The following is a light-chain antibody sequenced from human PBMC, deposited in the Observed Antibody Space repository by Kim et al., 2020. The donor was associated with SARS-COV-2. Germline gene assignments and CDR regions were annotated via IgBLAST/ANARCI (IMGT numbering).Light chain of an antibody. CDR1: RNNYSH. V-gene: IGKV1-39*01. CDR2: AAS. CDR3: QQSYITPFT. J-gene: IGKJ3*01. Sequence: AAVGDSVTITCRTTRNNYSHLNWYQQKPGRAPKLLISAASALQGGVPTRLSGSGSEREFTLTISRLQRGDFATYCCQQSYITPFTFGPGTKVDSK.